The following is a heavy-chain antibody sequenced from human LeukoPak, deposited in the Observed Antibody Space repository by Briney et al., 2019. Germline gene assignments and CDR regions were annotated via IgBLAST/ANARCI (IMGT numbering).Heavy chain of an antibody. V-gene: IGHV3-33*08. D-gene: IGHD2/OR15-2a*01. J-gene: IGHJ4*02. Sequence: HPGGSLRLSCAASGFTFSHYGMHWVRQAPGKGLEWVALIWYDGSNKYYADSVKGRFTISRDNSKNTLYLQMNSLRAEDTAVYYCAREGPRGNSQFDYWGQGTLVTVSS. CDR2: IWYDGSNK. CDR3: AREGPRGNSQFDY. CDR1: GFTFSHYG.